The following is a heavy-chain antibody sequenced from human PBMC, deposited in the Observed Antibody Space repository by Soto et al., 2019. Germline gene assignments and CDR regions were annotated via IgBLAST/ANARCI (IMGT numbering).Heavy chain of an antibody. V-gene: IGHV4-39*01. CDR2: IYYSGST. CDR3: ARRVGGNSYGYPAFYNWFDP. Sequence: ASETLSLTCTLSGGSISSSNYYWGWIRPPPGEGRDWIGSIYYSGSTYYNPSLKSRVTISVDTSKNQFSLKLSSVTAADTAVYYCARRVGGNSYGYPAFYNWFDPWGQGTLVTVSS. D-gene: IGHD5-18*01. CDR1: GGSISSSNYY. J-gene: IGHJ5*02.